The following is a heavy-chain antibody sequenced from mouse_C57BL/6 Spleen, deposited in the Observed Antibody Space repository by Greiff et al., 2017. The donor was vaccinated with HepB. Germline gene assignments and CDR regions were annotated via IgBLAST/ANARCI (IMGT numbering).Heavy chain of an antibody. CDR3: TRKYYGSRRGYYFDY. J-gene: IGHJ2*01. D-gene: IGHD1-1*01. V-gene: IGHV1-5*01. CDR1: GYTFTSYW. Sequence: VQLKESGTVLARPGASVKMSCKTSGYTFTSYWMHWVKQRPGQGLEWIGAIYPGNSDTSYNQKFKGKAKLTAVTSASTAYMELSSLTNKDSAVYYCTRKYYGSRRGYYFDYWGQGTTLTVSS. CDR2: IYPGNSDT.